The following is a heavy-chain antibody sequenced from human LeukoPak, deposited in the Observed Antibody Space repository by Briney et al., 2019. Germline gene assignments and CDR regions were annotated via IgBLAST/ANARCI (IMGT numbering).Heavy chain of an antibody. CDR1: GGSFSGYY. CDR2: INHSGST. J-gene: IGHJ6*03. Sequence: SETLSLTCAVYGGSFSGYYWSWIRKPPGKGLEWIGEINHSGSTNYNPSLKSRVTISVDTSKNQFSLKLSSVTAADTAVYYCARLPIGYSYVAYYMDVWGKGTTVTISS. CDR3: ARLPIGYSYVAYYMDV. D-gene: IGHD5-18*01. V-gene: IGHV4-34*01.